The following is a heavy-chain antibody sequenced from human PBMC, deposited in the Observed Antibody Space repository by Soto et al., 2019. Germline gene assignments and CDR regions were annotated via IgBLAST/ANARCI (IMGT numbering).Heavy chain of an antibody. CDR2: IYYSGST. V-gene: IGHV4-39*07. D-gene: IGHD1-26*01. Sequence: SETLSLTCTVSGGSISNYYWGWIRQPPGKGLEWIGSIYYSGSTYYNPSLKSRVTISVDTSKNQFSLKLSSVTAADTAVYYCARGIVGATMIWFDPWGQGTLVTVSS. CDR3: ARGIVGATMIWFDP. J-gene: IGHJ5*02. CDR1: GGSISNYY.